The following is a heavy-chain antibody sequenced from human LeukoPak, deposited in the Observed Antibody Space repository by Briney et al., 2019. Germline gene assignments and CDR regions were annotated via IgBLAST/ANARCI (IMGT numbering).Heavy chain of an antibody. D-gene: IGHD3-10*01. V-gene: IGHV4-34*01. CDR2: INHSGNT. Sequence: PSETLSLTCAVYGGSFSGYYWSWIRQPPGKGLEWIGEINHSGNTNYNPSLKSRVTISVDTSENQFSLKLSSVTAADTAVYYCARGRITMVRGVKRVYGMDVWGQGTTVTVSS. J-gene: IGHJ6*02. CDR3: ARGRITMVRGVKRVYGMDV. CDR1: GGSFSGYY.